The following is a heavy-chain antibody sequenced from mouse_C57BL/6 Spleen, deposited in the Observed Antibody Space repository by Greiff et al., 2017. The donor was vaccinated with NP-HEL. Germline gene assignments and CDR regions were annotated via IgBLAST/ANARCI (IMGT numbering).Heavy chain of an antibody. CDR2: IDPENGDT. CDR1: GFNIKDDY. V-gene: IGHV14-4*01. Sequence: VQLQQSGAELVRPGASVKLSCTASGFNIKDDYMHWVKQRPEQGLEWIGWIDPENGDTEYASKFQGKATITADTSSNTAYLQLSSLTSEDTAVYYCTTGGGNGAMDYWGQGTSVTVSS. J-gene: IGHJ4*01. D-gene: IGHD2-1*01. CDR3: TTGGGNGAMDY.